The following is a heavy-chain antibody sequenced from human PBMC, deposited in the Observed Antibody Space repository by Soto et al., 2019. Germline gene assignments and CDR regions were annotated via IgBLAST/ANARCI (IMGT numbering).Heavy chain of an antibody. CDR2: IRGRSLDI. Sequence: EVQLLEAGGTLVQPGGSLTLSCATSGLAFSNFPMIWVRRAPGKGLEWVSSIRGRSLDIHYADSVKGRFTVSRDNSKHLVYLHMSRLRAQDTAMYYCVSGPCDAFRHYFNYWGQGTLVTVSS. CDR3: VSGPCDAFRHYFNY. J-gene: IGHJ4*02. V-gene: IGHV3-23*01. D-gene: IGHD3-16*01. CDR1: GLAFSNFP.